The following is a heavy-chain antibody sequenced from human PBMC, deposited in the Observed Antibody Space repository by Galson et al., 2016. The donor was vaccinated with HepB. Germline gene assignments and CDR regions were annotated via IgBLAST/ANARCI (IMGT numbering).Heavy chain of an antibody. CDR2: VSATGGTT. D-gene: IGHD2/OR15-2a*01. J-gene: IGHJ4*02. CDR3: AKVNLTLSGWGPYYVDS. CDR1: GFAFTSHT. V-gene: IGHV3-23*01. Sequence: SLRLSCAASGFAFTSHTMVWVRQAPGKGLEWISSVSATGGTTYYRDSLKGRFTISRDNSKNTVSLHLNSLRAGDTALYYCAKVNLTLSGWGPYYVDSWGQGTLVTVSS.